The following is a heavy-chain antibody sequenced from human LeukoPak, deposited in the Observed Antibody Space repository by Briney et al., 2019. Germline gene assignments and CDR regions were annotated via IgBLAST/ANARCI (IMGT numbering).Heavy chain of an antibody. Sequence: GASVKVSCKVSGYTLTELSMHWVRQAPGKGLEWMGGFDPEDGETIYAQKFQGRVTMTEDTSTDTAYMELSSLRSEDTAVYYCATGPSLYYYFDYWGQGTLVTVSS. CDR3: ATGPSLYYYFDY. J-gene: IGHJ4*02. V-gene: IGHV1-24*01. CDR2: FDPEDGET. D-gene: IGHD3-10*01. CDR1: GYTLTELS.